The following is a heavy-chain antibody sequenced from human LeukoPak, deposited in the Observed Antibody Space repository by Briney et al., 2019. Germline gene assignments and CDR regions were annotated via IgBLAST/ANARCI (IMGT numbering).Heavy chain of an antibody. CDR3: ARQDTAMDDAFDI. V-gene: IGHV4-39*01. CDR2: IYYRGST. CDR1: GGPISSSSSS. D-gene: IGHD5-18*01. Sequence: KSSETLSLTCTVSGGPISSSSSSWGWVRQPPGMGLDWIGTIYYRGSTYYNPSLDRLVTVSINTSKNLFYVKFSSVTAADTAIYYCARQDTAMDDAFDIWGQGTAVTVSS. J-gene: IGHJ3*02.